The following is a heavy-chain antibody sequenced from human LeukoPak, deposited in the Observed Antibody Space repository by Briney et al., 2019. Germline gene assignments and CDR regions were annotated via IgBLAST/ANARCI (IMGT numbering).Heavy chain of an antibody. CDR3: AKDLFRYYYDSSGYYSLD. Sequence: GGSLRLSCAASGFTVSSNYMNWVRQAPGKGLEWVSGISYSGGSTYYADSVKGRFTISRDNSKNTLYLQMNSLRAEDTAVYYCAKDLFRYYYDSSGYYSLDWGQGTLVTVSS. V-gene: IGHV3-23*01. D-gene: IGHD3-22*01. CDR1: GFTVSSNY. CDR2: ISYSGGST. J-gene: IGHJ4*02.